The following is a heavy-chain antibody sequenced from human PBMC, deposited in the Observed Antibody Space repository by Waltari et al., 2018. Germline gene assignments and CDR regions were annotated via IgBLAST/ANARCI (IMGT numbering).Heavy chain of an antibody. CDR2: IDWDDEK. J-gene: IGHJ3*02. Sequence: QVTLKESGPALVRPTQTLTLTCSFSGVSLSSSHMRVSWVRQPPGRALEWLAHIDWDDEKFYTTSLKTRLTISKDTSKNQVLLTVTDMDPMDTATYFCARIGMSNHDAFDIWGQGTMVTVSS. V-gene: IGHV2-70*04. CDR1: GVSLSSSHMR. CDR3: ARIGMSNHDAFDI.